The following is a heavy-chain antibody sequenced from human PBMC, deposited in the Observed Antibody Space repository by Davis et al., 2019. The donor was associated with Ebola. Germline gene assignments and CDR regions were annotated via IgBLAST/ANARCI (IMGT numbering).Heavy chain of an antibody. Sequence: GESLKISCAASGFTFSDYYMSWVRQAPGKGLEWVSGIGGSDGSTYYADSVKGRFTISRDNSKNTLYLQMNSLRAEDTAVYYCARGIGWSYYFDYWGQGTLVTVSS. CDR2: IGGSDGST. V-gene: IGHV3-23*01. D-gene: IGHD6-19*01. J-gene: IGHJ4*02. CDR1: GFTFSDYY. CDR3: ARGIGWSYYFDY.